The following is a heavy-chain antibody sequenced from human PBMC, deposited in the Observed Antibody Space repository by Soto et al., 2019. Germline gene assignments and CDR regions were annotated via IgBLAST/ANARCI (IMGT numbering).Heavy chain of an antibody. CDR3: LKDAPNGSIDD. J-gene: IGHJ4*02. CDR2: VIPTGDTV. CDR1: GFSFEKLV. D-gene: IGHD3-10*01. V-gene: IGHV3-9*01. Sequence: VQVVASGGGLVQPGRSLEPPVPALGFSFEKLVIHGFRQAPGRGLGCVSTVIPTGDTVPYADSVEGRFTVSRDNAKNSLYLQMNSLKGDDTAFYYCLKDAPNGSIDDWGQGTLVTVSS.